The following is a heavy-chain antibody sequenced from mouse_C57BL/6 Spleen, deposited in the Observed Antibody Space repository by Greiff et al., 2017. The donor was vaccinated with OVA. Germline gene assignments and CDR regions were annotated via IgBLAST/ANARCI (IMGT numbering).Heavy chain of an antibody. CDR3: ARIKYDYDIDY. J-gene: IGHJ2*01. CDR1: GYTFTDYN. CDR2: LNPNNGGT. V-gene: IGHV1-22*01. D-gene: IGHD2-4*01. Sequence: EVQLQQSGPELVKPGASVKMSCKASGYTFTDYNMHWVKQSHGKSLEWIGYLNPNNGGTSYNQKFKGKATLTVNKSSSTAYMELRSLTSEDAAVYYCARIKYDYDIDYWGQGTTLTVSS.